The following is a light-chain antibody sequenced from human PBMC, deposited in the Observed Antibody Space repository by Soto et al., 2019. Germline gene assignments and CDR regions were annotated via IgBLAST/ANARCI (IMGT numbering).Light chain of an antibody. CDR2: YIN. Sequence: QSVLTQPTSVAGSPGQSITISCTRTNSEIAAYNFVSWYQQHPRKAPQLMLYYINIQTSRGSNRFSDANSDNTASLTHSGLQSEDAADYYCTSWTTSITMIFGGGTKVTV. CDR1: NSEIAAYNF. J-gene: IGLJ2*01. V-gene: IGLV2-14*03. CDR3: TSWTTSITMI.